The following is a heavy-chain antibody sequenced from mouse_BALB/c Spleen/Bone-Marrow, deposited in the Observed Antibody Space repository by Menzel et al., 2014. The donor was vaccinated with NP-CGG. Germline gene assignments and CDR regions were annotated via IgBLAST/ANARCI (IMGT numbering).Heavy chain of an antibody. CDR1: GFTFSSFG. CDR2: ISSGSSTI. Sequence: EVKLEESGGGLVQPGGSRKLSCAASGFTFSSFGMHWVRQAPEKGLEWVAYISSGSSTIYYADTMMGRFTISGDNPRNALFLQMTSLRSEDTAMYYCARSGGSAGYFDYWGQGTTLTVSS. V-gene: IGHV5-17*02. J-gene: IGHJ2*01. D-gene: IGHD1-1*02. CDR3: ARSGGSAGYFDY.